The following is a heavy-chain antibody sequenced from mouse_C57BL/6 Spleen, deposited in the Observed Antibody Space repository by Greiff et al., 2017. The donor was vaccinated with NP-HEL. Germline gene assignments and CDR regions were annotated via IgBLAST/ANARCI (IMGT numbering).Heavy chain of an antibody. J-gene: IGHJ2*01. V-gene: IGHV1-50*01. CDR1: GYTFTSYW. CDR3: ARQRITTAPFDG. D-gene: IGHD1-2*01. CDR2: IDPSDSYT. Sequence: QVQLQQPGAELVKPGASVKLSCKASGYTFTSYWMQWVKQRPGQGLEWIGEIDPSDSYTNYNQKFKGKATLTVDTSSSTAYMQLSSLTSEAAAVYYCARQRITTAPFDGWGKGTTLTVSS.